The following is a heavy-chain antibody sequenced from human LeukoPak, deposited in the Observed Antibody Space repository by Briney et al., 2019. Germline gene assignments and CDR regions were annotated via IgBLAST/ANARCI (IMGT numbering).Heavy chain of an antibody. Sequence: ASVKVSCKASGYRFTGYSMHWVRQAPGQGLEWMGWINPDTGATNYAQKFQGRVTTTRDTSISTAYMELSSLRSDDTAVYYCAPTAAKSGTYYFDYWGQGTLVTVSS. CDR2: INPDTGAT. CDR1: GYRFTGYS. CDR3: APTAAKSGTYYFDY. V-gene: IGHV1-2*02. J-gene: IGHJ4*02. D-gene: IGHD1-26*01.